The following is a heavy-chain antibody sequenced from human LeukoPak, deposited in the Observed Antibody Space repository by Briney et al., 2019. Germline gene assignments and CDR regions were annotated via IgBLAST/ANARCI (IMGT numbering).Heavy chain of an antibody. D-gene: IGHD6-19*01. CDR2: IYYSGST. CDR3: ARRHTIIAVAGTFNWFDP. CDR1: GGSISSSGYY. J-gene: IGHJ5*02. V-gene: IGHV4-39*01. Sequence: PSETLSLTCTVSGGSISSSGYYWGWIRQPPGKGLEWIGSIYYSGSTYYNPSLKSRVTISVDTSKNQFSLKLSSVTAADTAVYYCARRHTIIAVAGTFNWFDPWGQETLVTVSS.